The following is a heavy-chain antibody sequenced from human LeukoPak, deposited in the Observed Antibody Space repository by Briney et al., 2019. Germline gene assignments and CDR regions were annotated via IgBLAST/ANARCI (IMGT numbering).Heavy chain of an antibody. Sequence: GGSLRLSCAASGFTFSSYAMHWVRQAPGKGLEWVSIISHDGSDEKFADSVKGRFTISRDNSKNMVFLQMNSLRAEDTAVYYCARDQGATLVRGVTPYLDYWGQGTLVTVSS. D-gene: IGHD3-10*01. J-gene: IGHJ4*02. CDR2: ISHDGSDE. CDR1: GFTFSSYA. V-gene: IGHV3-30*04. CDR3: ARDQGATLVRGVTPYLDY.